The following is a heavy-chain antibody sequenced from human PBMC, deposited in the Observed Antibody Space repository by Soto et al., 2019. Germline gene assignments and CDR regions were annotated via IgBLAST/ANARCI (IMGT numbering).Heavy chain of an antibody. Sequence: GESLKISCKASGYSFNTFWIGWVRQMPGKGLEWMGIIYPGDSDTKYSPSFQGQVTISADKSISTAYLQWSSLKASDTAMYYCATLLPSDGATFYCGQGTLVTVSS. V-gene: IGHV5-51*01. D-gene: IGHD2-15*01. J-gene: IGHJ4*02. CDR3: ATLLPSDGATFY. CDR1: GYSFNTFW. CDR2: IYPGDSDT.